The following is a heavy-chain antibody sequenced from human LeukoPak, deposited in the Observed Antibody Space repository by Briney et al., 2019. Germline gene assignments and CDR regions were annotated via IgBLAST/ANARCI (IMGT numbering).Heavy chain of an antibody. D-gene: IGHD3-22*01. V-gene: IGHV1-46*03. CDR2: INPSVGST. CDR3: ARDRPHYYDSAEDAFDI. CDR1: GYTFTSYY. J-gene: IGHJ3*02. Sequence: ASVKVSCKASGYTFTSYYMNWVRQAPGQGLEWMGIINPSVGSTSYAQKFQGRVTMTRDTATSTVYMELSSLRSEDTAVYYCARDRPHYYDSAEDAFDIWGQGTMVTVSS.